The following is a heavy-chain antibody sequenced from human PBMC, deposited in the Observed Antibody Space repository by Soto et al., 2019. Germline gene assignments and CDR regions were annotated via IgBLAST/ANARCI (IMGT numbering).Heavy chain of an antibody. V-gene: IGHV4-34*01. CDR1: GETFSDYY. D-gene: IGHD2-2*01. J-gene: IGHJ4*02. Sequence: AGTLTLTCAVYGETFSDYYCAWIRQPPGKGLEWIGEINHSGSTYSTSFLKSLVTITVDSSKNQYSLKFNSVTDEDTAVYYCVRASVFGCSTTSCFLDYWGQETLVTVSS. CDR3: VRASVFGCSTTSCFLDY. CDR2: INHSGST.